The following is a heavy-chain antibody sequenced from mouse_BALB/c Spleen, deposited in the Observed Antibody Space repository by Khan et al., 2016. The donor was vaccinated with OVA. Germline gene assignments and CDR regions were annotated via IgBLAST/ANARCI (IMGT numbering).Heavy chain of an antibody. CDR1: GYSITSDYA. V-gene: IGHV3-2*02. Sequence: EVQLQESGPGLVKPSQSLSLTCTVTGYSITSDYAWYWLRQFPGNQLGWMGYINYSGSTSYLPSLKSRISITRDTSKNQFFLHLNSVTSEDTATYYCARGRAYWGQGTLVTVSA. CDR2: INYSGST. CDR3: ARGRAY. D-gene: IGHD3-3*01. J-gene: IGHJ3*01.